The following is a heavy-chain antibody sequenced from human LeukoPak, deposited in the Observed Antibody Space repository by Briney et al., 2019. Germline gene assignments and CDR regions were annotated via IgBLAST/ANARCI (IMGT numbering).Heavy chain of an antibody. J-gene: IGHJ4*02. D-gene: IGHD3-3*01. CDR1: GFTFSDYY. CDR3: ANFWSGYSPFDY. Sequence: GGSLRLSCAASGFTFSDYYMSWIRQAPGKALEWVSYISSSGSTMYYADSVKGRFTISRDNAKNSLYLQMNSLRADDTAVYYCANFWSGYSPFDYWGQGTLVTVSS. CDR2: ISSSGSTM. V-gene: IGHV3-11*04.